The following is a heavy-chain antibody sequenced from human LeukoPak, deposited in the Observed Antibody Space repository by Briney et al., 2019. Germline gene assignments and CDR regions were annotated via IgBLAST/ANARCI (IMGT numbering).Heavy chain of an antibody. V-gene: IGHV3-48*04. CDR2: ISSSSSTI. CDR1: GFTFSSYS. J-gene: IGHJ4*02. CDR3: ARVGSGYDYVGFFDY. D-gene: IGHD5-12*01. Sequence: PGGSLRLSCAASGFTFSSYSMNWVRQAPGKGLEWASYISSSSSTIYYADSVKGRFTISRDNAKNSLYLQMNSLRAEDTAVYYCARVGSGYDYVGFFDYWGQGTLVTVSS.